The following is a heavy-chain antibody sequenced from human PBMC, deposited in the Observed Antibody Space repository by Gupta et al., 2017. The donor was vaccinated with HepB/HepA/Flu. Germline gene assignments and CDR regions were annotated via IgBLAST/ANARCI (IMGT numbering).Heavy chain of an antibody. CDR2: IWYDGSNK. Sequence: QVQLVESGGGVVQPGRSLRLSCAASGFTFSSYGMHWVRQAPGKGREWVAVIWYDGSNKDEADSVKGRFTISRDNSKKTLYLQMNSLRAEDTAVYYCARDRAVDGGFDYWGQGTLVTVSS. CDR1: GFTFSSYG. D-gene: IGHD6-19*01. CDR3: ARDRAVDGGFDY. V-gene: IGHV3-33*01. J-gene: IGHJ4*02.